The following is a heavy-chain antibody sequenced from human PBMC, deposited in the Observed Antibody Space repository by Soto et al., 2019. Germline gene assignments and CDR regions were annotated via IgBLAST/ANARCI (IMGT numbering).Heavy chain of an antibody. CDR1: GFTFSSYG. Sequence: QVQLVESGGGVVQPGRSLRLSCAASGFTFSSYGMHWVRQAPGKGLEWVAVISYDGSNKYYADSVKGRFTISRDNSKNQLYLQTNSLGAEDTAVYYCAKDASVWFGDHEVPIFYSDYGRDVWGQGTTVTVSS. V-gene: IGHV3-30*18. CDR2: ISYDGSNK. D-gene: IGHD3-10*01. CDR3: AKDASVWFGDHEVPIFYSDYGRDV. J-gene: IGHJ6*02.